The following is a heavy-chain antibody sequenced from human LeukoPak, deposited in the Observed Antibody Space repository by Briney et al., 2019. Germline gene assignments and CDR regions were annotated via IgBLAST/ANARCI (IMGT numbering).Heavy chain of an antibody. CDR2: IYYSGST. Sequence: SETLSLTCTVSGGSISSCYWSWIRRPPGKGLEWIGYIYYSGSTNYNPSLKSRVTISVDTSKNQFSLKLSSVTAADTAVYYCARVDYYDSSGFRDYWYFDLWGRGTLVAVSS. J-gene: IGHJ2*01. V-gene: IGHV4-59*01. D-gene: IGHD3-22*01. CDR3: ARVDYYDSSGFRDYWYFDL. CDR1: GGSISSCY.